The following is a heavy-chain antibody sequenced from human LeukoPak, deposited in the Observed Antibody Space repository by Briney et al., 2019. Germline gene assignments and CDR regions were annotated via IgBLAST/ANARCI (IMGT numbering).Heavy chain of an antibody. CDR2: INHSGSS. J-gene: IGHJ4*02. D-gene: IGHD3-10*01. CDR3: ARGRSYGSGSFGY. CDR1: GGSVSSGSYY. V-gene: IGHV4-61*03. Sequence: SETLSLTCTVSGGSVSSGSYYWSWIRQPPGKGLEWIGEINHSGSSNYNPSLKSRVTISIDMSKNHFSLKLSSVTAADTAVYYCARGRSYGSGSFGYWGQGTLVTVSS.